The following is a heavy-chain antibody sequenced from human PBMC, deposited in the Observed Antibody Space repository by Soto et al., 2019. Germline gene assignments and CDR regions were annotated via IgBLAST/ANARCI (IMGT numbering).Heavy chain of an antibody. CDR3: AHRRPLYGAWGGGDFDY. Sequence: QITLKESGPMRVKPTQTLALTCTFSGFSLTTSGVGVGWIRQPPGKALEWLAFIYWDDDKRYSPSLKSRLSTPKEPPKNEVVLIMPDMDPADTATYYCAHRRPLYGAWGGGDFDYWGQGTLVTVSS. CDR2: IYWDDDK. CDR1: GFSLTTSGVG. D-gene: IGHD4-17*01. J-gene: IGHJ4*02. V-gene: IGHV2-5*02.